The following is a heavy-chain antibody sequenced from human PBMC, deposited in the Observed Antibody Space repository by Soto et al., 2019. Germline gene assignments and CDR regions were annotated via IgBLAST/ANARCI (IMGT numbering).Heavy chain of an antibody. Sequence: EVQLVESGGGLVQPGRSLRLSCAASGFTFDDYAMHWVRQAPGKGLEWVSGISWHSGSIGYAGSVKGRFTISRDNAKNSLYLQMNSLRAGDTALYYCAKEGLDCSGGSCYGFDYWGKETLVTVSS. CDR2: ISWHSGSI. J-gene: IGHJ4*02. CDR1: GFTFDDYA. CDR3: AKEGLDCSGGSCYGFDY. D-gene: IGHD2-15*01. V-gene: IGHV3-9*01.